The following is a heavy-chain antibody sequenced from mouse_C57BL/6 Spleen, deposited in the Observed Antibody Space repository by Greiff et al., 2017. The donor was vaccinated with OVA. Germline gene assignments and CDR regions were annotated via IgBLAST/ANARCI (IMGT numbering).Heavy chain of an antibody. D-gene: IGHD1-1*01. CDR1: GYTFTSYW. Sequence: VQMQQPGAELVRPGSSVKLSCKASGYTFTSYWMHWVKQRPIQGLEWIGNIDPSDSETHYNQKFKDKATLTVDKSSSTAYMQLSSLTSEDSAVYYCARGNYGSRGKNFDYWGQGTTLTVSS. CDR3: ARGNYGSRGKNFDY. V-gene: IGHV1-52*01. J-gene: IGHJ2*01. CDR2: IDPSDSET.